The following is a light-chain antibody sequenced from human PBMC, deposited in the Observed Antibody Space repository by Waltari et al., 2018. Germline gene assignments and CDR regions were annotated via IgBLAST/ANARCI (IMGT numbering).Light chain of an antibody. Sequence: EIVMTQSPATLSVFPGERPTLPCRASQSVSSNLAWYQQKPGQAPRLLIYGASTRATGIPARFSGSGSGTEFTLTISSLQSEDFAVYYCQQYNNWPMYTFGQGTKLEIK. CDR3: QQYNNWPMYT. CDR2: GAS. V-gene: IGKV3-15*01. J-gene: IGKJ2*01. CDR1: QSVSSN.